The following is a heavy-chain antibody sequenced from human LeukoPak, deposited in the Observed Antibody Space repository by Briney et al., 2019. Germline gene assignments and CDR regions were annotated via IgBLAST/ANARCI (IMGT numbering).Heavy chain of an antibody. J-gene: IGHJ6*02. CDR2: INPNSGDT. V-gene: IGHV1-2*02. CDR1: GYTFTGYY. Sequence: ASVKVSCKASGYTFTGYYMPWVRQAPGQGLEWMGWINPNSGDTNYAQKLQGRVTMTTDTSTSTAYMELRSLRSDDTAVYYCARDRPRLSDCYYGMDVWGQGTTVTVSS. CDR3: ARDRPRLSDCYYGMDV.